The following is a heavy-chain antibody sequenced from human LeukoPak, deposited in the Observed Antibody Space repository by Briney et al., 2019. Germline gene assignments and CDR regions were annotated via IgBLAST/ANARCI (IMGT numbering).Heavy chain of an antibody. J-gene: IGHJ6*03. CDR1: GGTFSSYA. CDR2: IIPIFGTA. D-gene: IGHD1-20*01. V-gene: IGHV1-69*06. CDR3: ARDFSRYNWNPLNYYYYYMDV. Sequence: GASVKVSCKASGGTFSSYAISWVRQAPGQGLEWMGGIIPIFGTANYAQKFQGRVTITADKSTSTAYMELSSLRSEDTAVYYCARDFSRYNWNPLNYYYYYMDVWGKGTTVTVSS.